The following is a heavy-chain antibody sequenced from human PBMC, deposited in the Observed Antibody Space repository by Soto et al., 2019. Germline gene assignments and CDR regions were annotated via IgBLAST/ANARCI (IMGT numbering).Heavy chain of an antibody. Sequence: QVELVQSGAEVKKPGSSVKVSCKASGDTFDIYGFNWVRQAPGEGLEWMGVIIPIFETADYAQKFQGRVTITADKSTNTASLELSSLRSDDTAVYYCAREGRGKKAGYNGLVSLGYWGQGTLVTVSS. J-gene: IGHJ4*02. CDR1: GDTFDIYG. D-gene: IGHD2-2*02. CDR2: IIPIFETA. V-gene: IGHV1-69*06. CDR3: AREGRGKKAGYNGLVSLGY.